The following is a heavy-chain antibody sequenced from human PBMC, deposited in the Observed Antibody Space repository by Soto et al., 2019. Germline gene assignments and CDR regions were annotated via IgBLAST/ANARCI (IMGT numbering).Heavy chain of an antibody. D-gene: IGHD2-8*01. CDR1: GGSFSGYY. V-gene: IGHV4-34*01. J-gene: IGHJ6*02. CDR2: INHSGST. CDR3: ARGGGGCTNGVCLYYYYYGMDV. Sequence: SETLSLTCAVYGGSFSGYYWSWIRQPPGKGLEWIGEINHSGSTNYNPSLKSRVTISVDTSKNQFSLKLSSVTAADTAVYYCARGGGGCTNGVCLYYYYYGMDVWGQGTTVTVSS.